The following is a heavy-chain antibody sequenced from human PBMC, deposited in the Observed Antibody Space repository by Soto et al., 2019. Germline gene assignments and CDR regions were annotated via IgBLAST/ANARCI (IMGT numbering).Heavy chain of an antibody. CDR2: IYYSGST. J-gene: IGHJ4*02. CDR3: ARTRGSAANFDY. Sequence: SETLSLTCTVSGGSIISGDYYWIWIRQPPGKGLEWIGYIYYSGSTYYNPSLKSRVTISVDTSKNQFSLKLSSVTAADTAVYYCARTRGSAANFDYWGQGTLVTVS. V-gene: IGHV4-30-4*02. D-gene: IGHD3-16*01. CDR1: GGSIISGDYY.